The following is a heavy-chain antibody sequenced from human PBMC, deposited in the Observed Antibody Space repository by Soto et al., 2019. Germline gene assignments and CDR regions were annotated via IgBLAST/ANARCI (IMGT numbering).Heavy chain of an antibody. J-gene: IGHJ3*02. CDR2: ISAYNGNT. V-gene: IGHV1-18*01. CDR1: GYTFTSYG. Sequence: ASVKVSCKASGYTFTSYGISWVRQAPGQGLEWMGWISAYNGNTNYAQKLQGRVTMTTDTSTSTAYMELRSLRSDDTAAYYCARDLGDIVVVVAATRGDAFDIWGQGTMVTVSS. D-gene: IGHD2-15*01. CDR3: ARDLGDIVVVVAATRGDAFDI.